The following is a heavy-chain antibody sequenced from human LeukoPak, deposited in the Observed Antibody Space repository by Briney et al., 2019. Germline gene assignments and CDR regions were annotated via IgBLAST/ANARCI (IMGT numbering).Heavy chain of an antibody. D-gene: IGHD2-15*01. V-gene: IGHV4-34*01. J-gene: IGHJ5*02. Sequence: WETLSLTCAVYGGSLRVYYWSWMRQPPGKGREWMGENYHSGNTNHNPSLKRRVTLSVDTSKNQISLKLSSVTAADTAVYYCARVLGCSWYGVNWFDPWGQGTLVTVSS. CDR3: ARVLGCSWYGVNWFDP. CDR2: NYHSGNT. CDR1: GGSLRVYY.